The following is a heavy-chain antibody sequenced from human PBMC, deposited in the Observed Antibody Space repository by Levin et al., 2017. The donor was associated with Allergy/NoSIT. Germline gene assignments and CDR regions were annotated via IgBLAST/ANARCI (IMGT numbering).Heavy chain of an antibody. CDR1: GFTFSNFV. V-gene: IGHV3-23*01. D-gene: IGHD3-22*01. CDR2: ISGSGDST. CDR3: AKVRHYDSSGYYIFDY. Sequence: PGGSLRLSCAASGFTFSNFVMSWVRQAPGKGLEWVSAISGSGDSTYYADSVKGRFTISRDNSKNTLYLQMNSLRAEDTAVYYCAKVRHYDSSGYYIFDYWGQGTLVTVSS. J-gene: IGHJ4*02.